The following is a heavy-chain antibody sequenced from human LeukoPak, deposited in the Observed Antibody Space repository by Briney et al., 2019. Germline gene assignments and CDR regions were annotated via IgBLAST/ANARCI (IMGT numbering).Heavy chain of an antibody. D-gene: IGHD1-26*01. Sequence: GGSLRLSCAASEFSVGSNYMTWVRQAPGKGLEWVSLIYSGGSTYYADSVKGRFTISRDNSKNTLYLQMNSLRAEDTAVYYCGRGSYYSPYYYYYYMDVWGKGTTVTISS. V-gene: IGHV3-66*01. J-gene: IGHJ6*03. CDR3: GRGSYYSPYYYYYYMDV. CDR2: IYSGGST. CDR1: EFSVGSNY.